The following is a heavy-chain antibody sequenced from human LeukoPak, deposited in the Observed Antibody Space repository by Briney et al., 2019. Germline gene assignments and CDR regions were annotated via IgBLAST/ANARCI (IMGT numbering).Heavy chain of an antibody. Sequence: ASVKVSCKASGYTFTSHHIHWVRQAPGQGHEWMGIINPSGGSTNYGQKFQGRVTMTTDTSTSTAYMELRSLRSDDTAVYYCARDFIVGATLFDYWGQGTLVTVSS. D-gene: IGHD1-26*01. CDR1: GYTFTSHH. V-gene: IGHV1-46*01. CDR3: ARDFIVGATLFDY. J-gene: IGHJ4*02. CDR2: INPSGGST.